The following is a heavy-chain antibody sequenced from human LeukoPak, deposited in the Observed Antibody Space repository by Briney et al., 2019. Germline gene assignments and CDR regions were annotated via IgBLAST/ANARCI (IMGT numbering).Heavy chain of an antibody. CDR2: IYTSGST. J-gene: IGHJ4*02. V-gene: IGHV4-61*02. CDR1: GGSISSGSYY. D-gene: IGHD6-13*01. Sequence: SETPSLTCTVSGGSISSGSYYWSWIRQPAGKGLEWIGRIYTSGSTNYNPSLKSRVTISVDTSKNQFSLTLSSVTAADTAVYYCALYSSRQYSFDYWGQGTLVTVSS. CDR3: ALYSSRQYSFDY.